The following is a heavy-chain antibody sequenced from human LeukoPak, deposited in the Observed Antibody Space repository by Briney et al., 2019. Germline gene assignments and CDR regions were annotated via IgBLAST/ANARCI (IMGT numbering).Heavy chain of an antibody. D-gene: IGHD3-22*01. V-gene: IGHV4-30-2*01. J-gene: IGHJ5*02. CDR1: GGSISSGGYS. Sequence: PSETLSLTCAVSGGSISSGGYSWSWIRQPPGKGLEWIGYIYHSGSTYYNPSLESRVTISVDRSKNQFSLKLSSVTAADTAVYYCARVGPAYYYDSSGSEGWFDPWGQGTLVTVSS. CDR2: IYHSGST. CDR3: ARVGPAYYYDSSGSEGWFDP.